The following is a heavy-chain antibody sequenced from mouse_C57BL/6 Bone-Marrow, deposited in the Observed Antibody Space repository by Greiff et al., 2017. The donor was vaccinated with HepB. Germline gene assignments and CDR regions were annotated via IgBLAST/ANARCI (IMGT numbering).Heavy chain of an antibody. Sequence: EVKLMESGGGLVQPGGSLKLSCAASGFTFSDYYMYWVRQTPEKRLEWVAYISNGGGSTYYPDTVKGRFTISRDNAKNTLYLQMSRLKSEDTAMYYCARLGVLRRWFAYWGQGTLVTVSA. CDR3: ARLGVLRRWFAY. CDR1: GFTFSDYY. D-gene: IGHD1-2*01. J-gene: IGHJ3*01. V-gene: IGHV5-12*01. CDR2: ISNGGGST.